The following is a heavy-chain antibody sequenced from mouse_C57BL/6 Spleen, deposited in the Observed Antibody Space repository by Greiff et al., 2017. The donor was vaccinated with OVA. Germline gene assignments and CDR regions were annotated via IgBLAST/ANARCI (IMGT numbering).Heavy chain of an antibody. CDR2: INTSTGGT. J-gene: IGHJ3*01. Sequence: EVQLQQSGPELVKPGASVKISCTASGYSFTGYYMNWVKQRPEKSLEWIGEINTSTGGTTYNQQLKDKATLTVENSSSTAYLQLNSLTSADSAVYYCASGDDYDVWFAYWGQGTLVTVSA. D-gene: IGHD2-4*01. CDR1: GYSFTGYY. V-gene: IGHV1-42*01. CDR3: ASGDDYDVWFAY.